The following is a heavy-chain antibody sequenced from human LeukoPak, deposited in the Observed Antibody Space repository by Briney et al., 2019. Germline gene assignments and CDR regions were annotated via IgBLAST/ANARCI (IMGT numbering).Heavy chain of an antibody. Sequence: GGSLRLSCAASGFTFDDYGMSWVRHAPGKGLEWVSGINWNGGSTVYADSVKGRFTISRDNAKSTVYLQMNSLRAEDTALYYCARDYCGGDCYPFDYWGQGTLVTVSS. D-gene: IGHD2-21*02. CDR3: ARDYCGGDCYPFDY. J-gene: IGHJ4*02. V-gene: IGHV3-20*04. CDR2: INWNGGST. CDR1: GFTFDDYG.